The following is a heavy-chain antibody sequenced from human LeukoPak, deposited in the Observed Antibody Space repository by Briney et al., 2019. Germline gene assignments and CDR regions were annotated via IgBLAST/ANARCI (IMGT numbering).Heavy chain of an antibody. CDR3: ARGHFPVVPAAMPDNWFDP. CDR2: INPNSGGT. CDR1: GYTFTGYY. V-gene: IGHV1-2*02. D-gene: IGHD2-2*01. J-gene: IGHJ5*02. Sequence: ASVKVSCKASGYTFTGYYMHWVRQAPGQGLEWMGWINPNSGGTNYAQKFQGRVTMTRDTSISTAYMELSRLRSDDTAVYYCARGHFPVVPAAMPDNWFDPWGQGTLVTVSS.